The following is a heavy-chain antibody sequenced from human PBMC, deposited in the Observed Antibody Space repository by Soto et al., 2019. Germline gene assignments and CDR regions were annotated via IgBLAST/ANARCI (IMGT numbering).Heavy chain of an antibody. D-gene: IGHD5-12*01. CDR2: ISYDGSNK. V-gene: IGHV3-30-3*01. CDR3: ASCFSGYDFRYYGMDV. Sequence: GGSLRLSCAASGFTFSSYAMHWVRQAPGKGLEWVAVISYDGSNKYYADSVKGRFTISRDNSKNTLYLQMNSLRAEDTALYYCASCFSGYDFRYYGMDVWGQGTTVTVSS. J-gene: IGHJ6*02. CDR1: GFTFSSYA.